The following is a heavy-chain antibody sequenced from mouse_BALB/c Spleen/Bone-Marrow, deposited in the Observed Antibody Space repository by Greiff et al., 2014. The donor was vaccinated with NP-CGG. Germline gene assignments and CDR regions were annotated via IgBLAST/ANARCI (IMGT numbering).Heavy chain of an antibody. J-gene: IGHJ2*01. Sequence: VQLQQSGPGLVKPSQSLSLTCTVTGYLITSDYAWNWIRQFPGNKLEWMGYISYSGNTSYNPSLKSRISITRDTSKNQFFLQLNSVTTEDTATYYCARYDYDGVDYWGQGTTLTVSS. V-gene: IGHV3-2*02. CDR3: ARYDYDGVDY. D-gene: IGHD2-4*01. CDR2: ISYSGNT. CDR1: GYLITSDYA.